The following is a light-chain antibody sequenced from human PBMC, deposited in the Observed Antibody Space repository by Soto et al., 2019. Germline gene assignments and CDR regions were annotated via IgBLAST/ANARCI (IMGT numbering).Light chain of an antibody. J-gene: IGKJ1*01. CDR3: HSYENLPV. V-gene: IGKV1-33*01. CDR2: DSS. Sequence: CRITIYKTIGDRVTITCHASQDISFFLNWYQQKPGKAPEVLIYDSSKLKSGAPSRFSGSGSGTHFTFTIISVQPDDVPTYFCHSYENLPVFGHGTMV. CDR1: QDISFF.